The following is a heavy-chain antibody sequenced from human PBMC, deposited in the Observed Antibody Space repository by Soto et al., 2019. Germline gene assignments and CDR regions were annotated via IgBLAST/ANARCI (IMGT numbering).Heavy chain of an antibody. Sequence: GGSLRLSCLASGFTFSRYAMSWVRQAPGKGLEWVSTFSGSGDRTFYADSVKGRFTISRDNSKNTLFLQMNSLTAEDTAVYYCAKFYGSGWHGSTFNIWGQGTVVTVSS. V-gene: IGHV3-23*01. CDR2: FSGSGDRT. D-gene: IGHD6-19*01. CDR1: GFTFSRYA. CDR3: AKFYGSGWHGSTFNI. J-gene: IGHJ3*02.